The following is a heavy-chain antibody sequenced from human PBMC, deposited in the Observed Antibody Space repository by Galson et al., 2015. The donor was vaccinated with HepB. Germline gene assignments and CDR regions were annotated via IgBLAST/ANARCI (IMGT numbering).Heavy chain of an antibody. D-gene: IGHD3-16*01. Sequence: SLRLSCAASGFTFGDYAMSWFRQAPGKGLEWVGFIRSRTSGGTTEYAASVKGRFTISRDDSKSIAYLQMNSLKTEDTAVYYCTRPYYDYVWEAGAFDIWGQGTMVTVSS. V-gene: IGHV3-49*03. CDR1: GFTFGDYA. CDR2: IRSRTSGGTT. J-gene: IGHJ3*02. CDR3: TRPYYDYVWEAGAFDI.